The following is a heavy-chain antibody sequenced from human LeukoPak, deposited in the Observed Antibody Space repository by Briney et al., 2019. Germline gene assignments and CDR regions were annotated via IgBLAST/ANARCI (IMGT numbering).Heavy chain of an antibody. Sequence: GASVEVSCMASGYTFTSYAMHWVRQAPGQRLEWMGWINAGNGNAKYSQKFQGRVTITRDTSASTAYMELSSLRSEDTAVYYCARDQRITIFGVVPNWFDPWGQGTLVTVSS. V-gene: IGHV1-3*01. CDR3: ARDQRITIFGVVPNWFDP. CDR2: INAGNGNA. D-gene: IGHD3-3*01. CDR1: GYTFTSYA. J-gene: IGHJ5*02.